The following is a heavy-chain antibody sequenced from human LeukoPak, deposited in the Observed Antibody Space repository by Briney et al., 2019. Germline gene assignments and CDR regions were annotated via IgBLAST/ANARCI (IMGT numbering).Heavy chain of an antibody. Sequence: PGGSLRLSCAASGFTFSSYDMHWVRQATGKGLEWVSAIGTAGDTYYPGSVKGRFTISRENAKNSLYLQMNSLRAGDTAVYYCARWDPYRPGMDVWGQGTTVTVSS. CDR2: IGTAGDT. CDR1: GFTFSSYD. D-gene: IGHD1-26*01. CDR3: ARWDPYRPGMDV. V-gene: IGHV3-13*01. J-gene: IGHJ6*02.